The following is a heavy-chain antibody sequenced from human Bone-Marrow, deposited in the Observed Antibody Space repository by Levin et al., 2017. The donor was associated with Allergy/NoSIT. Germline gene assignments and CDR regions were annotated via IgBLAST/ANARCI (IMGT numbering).Heavy chain of an antibody. J-gene: IGHJ4*02. CDR1: GGSIRSSTYF. CDR3: SRLPIDVGATTWIDY. Sequence: TSSETLSLTCTVSGGSIRSSTYFWGWIRKPPGKGLEWIGGMYYSGRTYYNPSLKSRVTISVDTSKNHVSLKLTSVTASDTAVYYCSRLPIDVGATTWIDYWGQGTLVTVSS. V-gene: IGHV4-39*02. CDR2: MYYSGRT. D-gene: IGHD1-26*01.